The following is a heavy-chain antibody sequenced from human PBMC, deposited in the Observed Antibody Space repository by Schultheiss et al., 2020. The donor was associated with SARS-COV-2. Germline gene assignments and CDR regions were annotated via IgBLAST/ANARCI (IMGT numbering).Heavy chain of an antibody. V-gene: IGHV3-9*01. Sequence: GGSLRLSCSASGFTFSSYDMHWVRQATGKGLEWVSGISWNSGSIGYADSVKGRFTISRDNAKNSLYLQMNSLRAEDTALYYCAKDVGDFDYWGQGTLVTVSS. CDR2: ISWNSGSI. CDR3: AKDVGDFDY. CDR1: GFTFSSYD. D-gene: IGHD3-3*01. J-gene: IGHJ4*02.